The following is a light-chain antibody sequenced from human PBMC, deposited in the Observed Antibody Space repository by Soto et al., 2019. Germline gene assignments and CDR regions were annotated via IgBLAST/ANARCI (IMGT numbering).Light chain of an antibody. CDR2: EAS. J-gene: IGKJ5*01. CDR1: QSVSSSS. V-gene: IGKV3-20*01. CDR3: QQYTGPPTT. Sequence: EIVLTQSPATLSLSPGEVATLSCRASQSVSSSSLAWYQQNPGQAPRLLIYEASSRATGIPDRFSGSGSGTDFTLTISRLEPEDSAVYFCQQYTGPPTTFGQGTRLEIK.